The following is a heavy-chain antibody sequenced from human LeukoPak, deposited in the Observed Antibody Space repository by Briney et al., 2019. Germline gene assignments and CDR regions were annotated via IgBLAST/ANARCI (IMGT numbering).Heavy chain of an antibody. V-gene: IGHV1-18*01. D-gene: IGHD4-17*01. CDR1: GYTFTSYG. J-gene: IGHJ4*02. CDR2: ISGYNGNT. Sequence: ASVKVSCKASGYTFTSYGISWVRQAPGQGLEWMGWISGYNGNTNYAQKLQGRVTMTTDTYTSTVYMELRGLRSDDTAVYYCARDVRTAVTTGYWGQGTLVTVSS. CDR3: ARDVRTAVTTGY.